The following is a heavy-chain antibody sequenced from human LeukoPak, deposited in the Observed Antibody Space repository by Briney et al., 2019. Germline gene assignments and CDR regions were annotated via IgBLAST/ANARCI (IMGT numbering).Heavy chain of an antibody. V-gene: IGHV3-30*01. J-gene: IGHJ4*02. CDR3: ARDGLEEMATKGFDY. CDR1: GFTFSSYA. D-gene: IGHD5-24*01. Sequence: GRSLRLSCAASGFTFSSYAMHWVRQAPGKGLEWVAVISYDGSNKYYADSVKGRFAISRDNSKNTLYLQMNSLRAEDTAVYYCARDGLEEMATKGFDYWGQGTLVTVSS. CDR2: ISYDGSNK.